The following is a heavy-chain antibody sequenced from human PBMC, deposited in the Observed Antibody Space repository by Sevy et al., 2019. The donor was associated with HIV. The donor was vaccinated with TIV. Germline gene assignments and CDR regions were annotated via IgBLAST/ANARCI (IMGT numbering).Heavy chain of an antibody. CDR1: GFTFSSHW. CDR2: IKQDGNEK. D-gene: IGHD6-13*01. V-gene: IGHV3-7*01. CDR3: ARDTAGIGMDV. Sequence: RGSLRLPCAASGFTFSSHWMSWVRQAPGKGLEWVANIKQDGNEKYYVDSVKGRFTISRDNAKNSLSLQMNSLRAEDTAVYYCARDTAGIGMDVWGQGTTVTVSS. J-gene: IGHJ6*02.